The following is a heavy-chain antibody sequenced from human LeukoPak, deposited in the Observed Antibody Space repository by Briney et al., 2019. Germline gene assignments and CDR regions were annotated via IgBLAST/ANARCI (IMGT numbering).Heavy chain of an antibody. V-gene: IGHV3-74*01. J-gene: IGHJ4*02. CDR3: ARGGVGSFDY. Sequence: GGSLGLFCAASGFSFSNYWMHWVRQAPGKGLMWVSHINNDGGTTSYADSVKGRFTISRDNAKNTVYLQMNSLRAEDTAVYYCARGGVGSFDYWGQGALVTVSP. D-gene: IGHD1-26*01. CDR1: GFSFSNYW. CDR2: INNDGGTT.